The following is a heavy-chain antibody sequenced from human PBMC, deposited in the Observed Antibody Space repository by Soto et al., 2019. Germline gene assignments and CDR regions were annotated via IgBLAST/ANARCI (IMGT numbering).Heavy chain of an antibody. J-gene: IGHJ6*02. Sequence: GGSLRLSCAASGFTFCSYGMHWVRQAPGKGLEWVAVISYDGSNKYYADSVKGRFTISRDNSKNTLYLQMNSLRAEDTAVYYCAKDVAGNYYYYGMDVWGQGTTVTVS. V-gene: IGHV3-30*18. CDR2: ISYDGSNK. CDR3: AKDVAGNYYYYGMDV. CDR1: GFTFCSYG. D-gene: IGHD2-21*01.